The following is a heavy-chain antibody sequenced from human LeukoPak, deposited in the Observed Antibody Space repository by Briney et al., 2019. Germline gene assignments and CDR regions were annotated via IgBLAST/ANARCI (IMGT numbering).Heavy chain of an antibody. Sequence: SETLSLTCTVSGGSISSGSYYWSWNRQPAGKGLEWIGRIYTSGSTNYNPSLKSRVTISVDTSKNQFSLKLSSVTAADTAVYYCARAGRYYYYYGMDVWGQGTTVTVSS. CDR2: IYTSGST. CDR3: ARAGRYYYYYGMDV. V-gene: IGHV4-61*02. J-gene: IGHJ6*02. CDR1: GGSISSGSYY.